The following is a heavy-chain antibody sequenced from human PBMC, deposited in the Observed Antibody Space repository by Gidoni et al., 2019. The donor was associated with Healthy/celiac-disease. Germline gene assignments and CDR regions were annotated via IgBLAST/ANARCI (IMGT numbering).Heavy chain of an antibody. CDR1: GYTFTSYA. Sequence: QVQLVQSGAEVKKPGASVKVSCKASGYTFTSYAMHWVRQAPGQRLEWMGWINAGNGNTKYSQKFQGRVTITRDTSASTAYMELSSLRSEDTAVYYCARLTALYCSSTSCLEFDYWGQGTLVTVSS. CDR3: ARLTALYCSSTSCLEFDY. CDR2: INAGNGNT. J-gene: IGHJ4*02. V-gene: IGHV1-3*01. D-gene: IGHD2-2*01.